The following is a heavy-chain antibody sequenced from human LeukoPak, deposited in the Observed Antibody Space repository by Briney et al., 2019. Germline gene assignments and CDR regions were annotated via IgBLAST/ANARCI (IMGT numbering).Heavy chain of an antibody. D-gene: IGHD1-26*01. CDR3: ARESHTPSVGVFDY. J-gene: IGHJ4*02. V-gene: IGHV4-39*07. CDR1: GGSISSSSYY. Sequence: SETLSLTCTVSGGSISSSSYYWGWIRQPPGKGPEWIGSIYYSGSTYYNPSLKSRVTISVDTSKNQFSLKLSSVTAADTAVYYCARESHTPSVGVFDYWGQGTLVTVSS. CDR2: IYYSGST.